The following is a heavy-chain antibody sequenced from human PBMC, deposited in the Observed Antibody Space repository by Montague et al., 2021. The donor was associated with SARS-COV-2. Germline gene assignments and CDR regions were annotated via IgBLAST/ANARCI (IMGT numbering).Heavy chain of an antibody. Sequence: VKPTQTLTLTCTFSGFSLSTSGVGVGWIRQPPGKGLEWIGYIYYSGSTNYNPSLKSRVTISVDTSKNQFSLKLSSVTAADTAVYYCARRGLGYCSGGSCPNSFDIWGQGTMVTVSS. D-gene: IGHD2-15*01. CDR3: ARRGLGYCSGGSCPNSFDI. CDR2: IYYSGST. CDR1: GFSLSTSGVG. V-gene: IGHV4-61*08. J-gene: IGHJ3*02.